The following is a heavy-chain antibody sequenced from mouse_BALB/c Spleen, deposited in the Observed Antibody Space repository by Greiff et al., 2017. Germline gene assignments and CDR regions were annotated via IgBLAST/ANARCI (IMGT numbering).Heavy chain of an antibody. CDR3: ARDGNYRYFDV. Sequence: EVKLMESGGGLVQPGGSRKLSCAASGFTFSSFGMHWVRQAPEKGLEWVAYISSGSSTIYYADTVKGRFTISRDNPKNTLFLQMTSLRSEDTAMYYCARDGNYRYFDVWGAGTTVTVSS. V-gene: IGHV5-17*02. CDR1: GFTFSSFG. J-gene: IGHJ1*01. D-gene: IGHD2-1*01. CDR2: ISSGSSTI.